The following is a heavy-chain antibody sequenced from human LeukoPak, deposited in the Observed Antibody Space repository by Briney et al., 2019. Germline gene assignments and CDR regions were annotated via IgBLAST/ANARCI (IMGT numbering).Heavy chain of an antibody. CDR3: ARDDRTIAAAGTPDY. V-gene: IGHV1-2*06. J-gene: IGHJ4*02. D-gene: IGHD6-13*01. Sequence: ASVKVSCKASGGTFSSYAISWVRQAPGQGLEWMGRINPNSGGTNYAQKFQGRVTMTRDTSISTAYMELSRLRSDDTAVYYCARDDRTIAAAGTPDYWDQGTLVTVSS. CDR1: GGTFSSYA. CDR2: INPNSGGT.